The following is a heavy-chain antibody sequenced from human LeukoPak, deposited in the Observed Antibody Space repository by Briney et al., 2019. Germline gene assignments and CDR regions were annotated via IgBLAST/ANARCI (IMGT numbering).Heavy chain of an antibody. J-gene: IGHJ4*02. CDR1: GFTFSSYW. CDR3: ARDFSDVRGNIFDS. Sequence: GGSLRLSCAASGFTFSSYWMSWVRQAPGKGLEWVANIKQDGSEKYYVDSAKGRFTISRDNAKNSLYLQMNSLRAEDTAVYYCARDFSDVRGNIFDSWGQGTLVTVSS. CDR2: IKQDGSEK. D-gene: IGHD3-10*02. V-gene: IGHV3-7*01.